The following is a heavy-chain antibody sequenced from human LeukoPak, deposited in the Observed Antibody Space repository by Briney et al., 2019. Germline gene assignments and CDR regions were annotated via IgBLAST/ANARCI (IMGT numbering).Heavy chain of an antibody. D-gene: IGHD6-19*01. CDR2: IVVGSGNT. Sequence: ASVKVSCKASGFTFTSSAMQWVRQARGQRLEWIGWIVVGSGNTNYAQKFQERVTITRDMSTSTAYMELSSLRSEATAVYYCAADGARYSSGIYGFDPWGQGTLVTVSS. J-gene: IGHJ5*02. V-gene: IGHV1-58*02. CDR1: GFTFTSSA. CDR3: AADGARYSSGIYGFDP.